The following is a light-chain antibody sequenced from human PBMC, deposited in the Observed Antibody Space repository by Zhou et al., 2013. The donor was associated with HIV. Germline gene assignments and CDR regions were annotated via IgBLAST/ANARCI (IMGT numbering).Light chain of an antibody. J-gene: IGKJ4*01. Sequence: DIQMTQSPSSLSASVGDRVTLTCRASQTISTFLNWYQQKPGKAPKLLIYAASTLQSGVPSRFSGSGSGTDFTLTISSLQPEDFATYYCQQANSFSVTFGGGTKVEAK. V-gene: IGKV1-39*01. CDR2: AAS. CDR3: QQANSFSVT. CDR1: QTISTF.